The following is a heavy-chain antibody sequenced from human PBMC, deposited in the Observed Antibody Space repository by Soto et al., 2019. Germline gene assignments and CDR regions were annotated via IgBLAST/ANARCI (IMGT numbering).Heavy chain of an antibody. D-gene: IGHD2-8*02. J-gene: IGHJ4*02. CDR3: ARDNITGLFDY. CDR1: GGSFSGYY. Sequence: QVQLQQWGAGLLKPSETLSLTCAVYGGSFSGYYWTWIRQPPGTGLEWIGEINHSGSTNYNPSLKSRVTISVDTSKNQFSLKLTSVTAADTAVYYCARDNITGLFDYWGQGTLVTASS. CDR2: INHSGST. V-gene: IGHV4-34*01.